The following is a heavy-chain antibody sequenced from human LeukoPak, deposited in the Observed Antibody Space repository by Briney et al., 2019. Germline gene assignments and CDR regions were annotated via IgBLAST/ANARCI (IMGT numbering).Heavy chain of an antibody. CDR3: TRDPRNTYYYDSSGYTFDY. Sequence: PXGSXRLSCTASGFTFGDYAMSWVRQAPGKGLEWVGFIRSKAYGGTTEYAASVKGRFTISRDDSKSIAYLQMNSLKTEDTAVYYCTRDPRNTYYYDSSGYTFDYWGQGTLVTVSS. CDR1: GFTFGDYA. D-gene: IGHD3-22*01. V-gene: IGHV3-49*04. CDR2: IRSKAYGGTT. J-gene: IGHJ4*02.